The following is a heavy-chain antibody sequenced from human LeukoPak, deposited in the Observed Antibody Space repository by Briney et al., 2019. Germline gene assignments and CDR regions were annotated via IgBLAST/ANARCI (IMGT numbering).Heavy chain of an antibody. D-gene: IGHD1-1*01. CDR3: ARGLELERRAFDI. V-gene: IGHV4-34*01. Sequence: SETLSLTCAVYGGSFSGYYWSWIRQPPGKGLEWIGEINHSGSTNYNPSLKSRVTISVDTSKNQFSLKLSSVTAADTAVYYCARGLELERRAFDIWGQGTMVTVSS. J-gene: IGHJ3*02. CDR1: GGSFSGYY. CDR2: INHSGST.